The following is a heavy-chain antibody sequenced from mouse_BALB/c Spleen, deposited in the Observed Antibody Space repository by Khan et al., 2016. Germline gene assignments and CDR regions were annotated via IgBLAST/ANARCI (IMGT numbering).Heavy chain of an antibody. CDR3: ARGDDYDVFDY. J-gene: IGHJ2*01. CDR2: ISYSGTT. V-gene: IGHV3-8*02. D-gene: IGHD2-4*01. CDR1: GDSITSTY. Sequence: VQLQQAGPSLVKPSQTLSLTCSVTGDSITSTYWNWIRKFPGNKLEYMGYISYSGTTYYNPSLKSRISITRDTSKNQYYLQLNSVTTEDTATYXCARGDDYDVFDYWGQGTTLTVSS.